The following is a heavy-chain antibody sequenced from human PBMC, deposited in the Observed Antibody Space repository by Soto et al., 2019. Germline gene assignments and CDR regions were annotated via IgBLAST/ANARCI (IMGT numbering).Heavy chain of an antibody. CDR1: GFTFTNYW. V-gene: IGHV3-74*01. Sequence: EVQLVQSGGGSVQPGGSLRLSCADSGFTFTNYWMHWVRQVPGTGLVWVSGIDGVGTGTSYSDSVSGRFTISRANAENTLYLHMNSLRAENTAVYYFTTVCEYWGQGALVSVSS. D-gene: IGHD1-20*01. CDR3: TTVCEY. J-gene: IGHJ4*02. CDR2: IDGVGTGT.